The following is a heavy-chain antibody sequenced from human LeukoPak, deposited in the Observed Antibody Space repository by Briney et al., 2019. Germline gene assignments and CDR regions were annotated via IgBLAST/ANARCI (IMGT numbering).Heavy chain of an antibody. Sequence: GGSLRLSCAASGFTFSSYAMHWVRQAPGKGLEWVAVISYDGSNKYYADSVKGRFTISRDISKNTLYLQMISLKAEDTAVYYCARPYSSSRYYFDYWGQGTLVTVSS. CDR2: ISYDGSNK. J-gene: IGHJ4*02. D-gene: IGHD6-13*01. CDR1: GFTFSSYA. V-gene: IGHV3-30-3*01. CDR3: ARPYSSSRYYFDY.